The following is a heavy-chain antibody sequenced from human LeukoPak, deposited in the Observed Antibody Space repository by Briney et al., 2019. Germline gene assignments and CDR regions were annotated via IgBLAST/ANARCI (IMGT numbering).Heavy chain of an antibody. V-gene: IGHV3-9*01. J-gene: IGHJ4*02. CDR1: GFTFDDYA. CDR3: ARVAYCGGDCYSFDY. Sequence: PGRSLRLSCAASGFTFDDYAMHWVRQAPGQGLEWVSGISWNSGSIGYADSVKGRFTISRDNAKNTLYLQMNSLRAEDTAVYYCARVAYCGGDCYSFDYWGQGTLVTVSS. CDR2: ISWNSGSI. D-gene: IGHD2-21*02.